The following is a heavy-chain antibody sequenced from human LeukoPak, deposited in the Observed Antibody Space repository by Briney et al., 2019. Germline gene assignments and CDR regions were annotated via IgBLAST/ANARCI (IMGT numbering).Heavy chain of an antibody. CDR2: INHSGST. D-gene: IGHD3-16*01. Sequence: GSLRLSCAASGFTVSSTYVSWVRQAPGKGLEWIGEINHSGSTNYNPSLKSRVTISVDTSKNQFSLKLNSVTAADTAVYYCARHYGPWGQGTLVTVSS. CDR3: ARHYGP. CDR1: GFTVSSTY. V-gene: IGHV4-34*01. J-gene: IGHJ5*02.